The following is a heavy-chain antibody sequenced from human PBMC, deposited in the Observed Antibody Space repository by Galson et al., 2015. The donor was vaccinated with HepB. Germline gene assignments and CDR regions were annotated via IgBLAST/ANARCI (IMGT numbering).Heavy chain of an antibody. Sequence: SLRLSCAASGFTFSSYSMHWVRQAPGKGLEWVAVISYDGSNKYYADSVKGRFTTSRDNFKNTLYLQMNSLRADDTAVYYCARDLRPLKGGVVITPPHYWGQGTLVTVSS. CDR3: ARDLRPLKGGVVITPPHY. V-gene: IGHV3-30-3*01. CDR2: ISYDGSNK. CDR1: GFTFSSYS. J-gene: IGHJ4*02. D-gene: IGHD3-3*01.